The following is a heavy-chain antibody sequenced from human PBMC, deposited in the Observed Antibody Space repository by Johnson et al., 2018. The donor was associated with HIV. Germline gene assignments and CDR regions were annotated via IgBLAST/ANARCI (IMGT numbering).Heavy chain of an antibody. J-gene: IGHJ3*02. D-gene: IGHD7-27*01. CDR1: GFTVSSNY. V-gene: IGHV3-66*01. Sequence: VQLVESGGGVVQAGRSLRLSCAASGFTVSSNYMSWVRQAPGKGLEWVSVIYSGASTYYADSVKGRFTISRDNSKNTLYLQMNSLRAEDTAVYYCARAPGAGDAFDIWGQGTMVTVSS. CDR3: ARAPGAGDAFDI. CDR2: IYSGAST.